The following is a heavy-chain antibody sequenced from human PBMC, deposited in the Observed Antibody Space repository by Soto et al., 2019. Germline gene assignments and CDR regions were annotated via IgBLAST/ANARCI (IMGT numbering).Heavy chain of an antibody. CDR2: ITSDGRT. D-gene: IGHD2-2*01. Sequence: EVQLVESGGTLVQPGGSLRLSCAASGFTVSDDYMHWVRQAPGKGLEWVSTITSDGRTYYGDSVKGRLTISRDGSKNMLDLQMNSLRAEDTAVYYCAKGRGLVIDFWGQGTLVIVSS. J-gene: IGHJ4*02. CDR3: AKGRGLVIDF. V-gene: IGHV3-66*01. CDR1: GFTVSDDY.